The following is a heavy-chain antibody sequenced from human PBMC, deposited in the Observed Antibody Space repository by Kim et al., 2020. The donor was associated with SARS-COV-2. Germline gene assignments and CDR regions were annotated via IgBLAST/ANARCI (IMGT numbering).Heavy chain of an antibody. CDR3: ARGDIKAAGAAFDI. J-gene: IGHJ3*02. CDR1: GESFSGYY. V-gene: IGHV4-34*01. Sequence: SETLSLTCAVYGESFSGYYWTWIRKPPGKGLEWIGEINHRGSTNYNPSLKSRVTISVDTSKNQFSLKLSSVSAADTAVYYCARGDIKAAGAAFDIWGQGTMVTVSS. CDR2: INHRGST. D-gene: IGHD6-13*01.